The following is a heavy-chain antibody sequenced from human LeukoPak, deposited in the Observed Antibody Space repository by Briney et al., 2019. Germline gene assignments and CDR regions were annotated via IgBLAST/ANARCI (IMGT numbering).Heavy chain of an antibody. CDR2: INHSGST. J-gene: IGHJ4*02. V-gene: IGHV4-34*09. CDR1: GGSFSGYY. Sequence: SETLSLTCAVYGGSFSGYYWSWIRQPPGKGLEWIGEINHSGSTNYNPSLKSRVTISVDTSKNQFSLKLSSVTAADTAVYYCARATYGGTLYYFDYWGQGTLVTVSS. D-gene: IGHD4-23*01. CDR3: ARATYGGTLYYFDY.